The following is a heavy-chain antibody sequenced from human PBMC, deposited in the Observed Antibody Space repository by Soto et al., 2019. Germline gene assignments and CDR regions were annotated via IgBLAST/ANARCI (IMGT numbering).Heavy chain of an antibody. D-gene: IGHD2-15*01. J-gene: IGHJ5*02. V-gene: IGHV3-48*02. CDR2: ISSSSSNI. Sequence: EVQLVESGGGLVQPGGSLRLSCVASGFTLSGYAMNWVRQAPGKGLVWVSYISSSSSNIQYAGSVKGRFNISRDNAKTSLHLKINIVRDEDTAVYYCARDCSLGIRYCRWVDPWGEGTLVTVAS. CDR3: ARDCSLGIRYCRWVDP. CDR1: GFTLSGYA.